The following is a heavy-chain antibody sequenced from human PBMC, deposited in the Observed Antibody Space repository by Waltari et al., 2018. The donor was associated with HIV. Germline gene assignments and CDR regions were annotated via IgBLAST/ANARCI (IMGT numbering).Heavy chain of an antibody. J-gene: IGHJ4*02. Sequence: EVQLLESGGGLVQPGGSLRLSCAASGFTFSSYDMSWVRQAPGKVLEWVSAISVSGGSTYYAAAVKGRFTISRDNSKNTLYLQMNSLRAEDTAVYYCAKDLLAAAGAYWGQGTLVTVSS. V-gene: IGHV3-23*01. D-gene: IGHD6-13*01. CDR1: GFTFSSYD. CDR2: ISVSGGST. CDR3: AKDLLAAAGAY.